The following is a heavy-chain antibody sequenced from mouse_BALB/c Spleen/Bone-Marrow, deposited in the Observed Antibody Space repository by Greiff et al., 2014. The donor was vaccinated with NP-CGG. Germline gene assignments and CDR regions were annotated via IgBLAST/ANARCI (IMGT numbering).Heavy chain of an antibody. CDR3: ESRGEYYDV. CDR1: GYSFTGYY. J-gene: IGHJ1*01. V-gene: IGHV1-31*01. Sequence: EVQLQQSGPELVKPGASVKISCKASGYSFTGYYMHWVKQSHGNSLDWIGYIYPYNGVSSYNQKFKGKATLTVDKSSGTAYMELRSLTPDDAAVYYCESRGEYYDVWGAGTTVTVSS. CDR2: IYPYNGVS.